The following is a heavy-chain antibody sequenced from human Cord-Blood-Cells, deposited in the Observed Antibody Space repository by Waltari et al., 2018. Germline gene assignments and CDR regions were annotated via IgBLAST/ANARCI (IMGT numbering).Heavy chain of an antibody. V-gene: IGHV1-24*01. CDR3: ATESPVPVGATAFDI. CDR2: FDPEDGET. Sequence: QVQLVQAGAEVKKPGASVKVSCKVAGYPLTELSMHWVRQAPGKGLEWMGGFDPEDGETIYAQKFQGRVTMTEDTSTDTAYMELSSLRSEDTAVYYCATESPVPVGATAFDIWGQGTMVTVSS. D-gene: IGHD1-26*01. CDR1: GYPLTELS. J-gene: IGHJ3*02.